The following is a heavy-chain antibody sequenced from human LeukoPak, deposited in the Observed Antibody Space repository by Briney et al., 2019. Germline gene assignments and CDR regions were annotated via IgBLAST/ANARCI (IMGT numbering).Heavy chain of an antibody. CDR2: ISNSGYT. CDR1: GSSISSSY. D-gene: IGHD2-15*01. V-gene: IGHV4-59*01. J-gene: IGHJ4*02. CDR3: ARSVGAAPFDY. Sequence: PSETLSPTCTVSGSSISSSYWTWIRQVPGTGLEWIGYISNSGYTSYNLSLKSRVTISVDSSKNQFSLKMTSVTAVDTAVYFCARSVGAAPFDYWGQGTLVTVSS.